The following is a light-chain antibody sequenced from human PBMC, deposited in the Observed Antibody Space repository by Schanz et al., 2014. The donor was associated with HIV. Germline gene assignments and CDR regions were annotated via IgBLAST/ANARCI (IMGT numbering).Light chain of an antibody. J-gene: IGLJ1*01. CDR1: SSDIGHYNY. V-gene: IGLV2-14*03. Sequence: QSALTQPASVSGSPGQSITISCTGTSSDIGHYNYVSWYQQHPGKAPKLLIYDVTNRPSGVSNRFSGSKSGNTASLAISGLQAEDEADYYCSSYTRSATYVFGTGTKLTVL. CDR3: SSYTRSATYV. CDR2: DVT.